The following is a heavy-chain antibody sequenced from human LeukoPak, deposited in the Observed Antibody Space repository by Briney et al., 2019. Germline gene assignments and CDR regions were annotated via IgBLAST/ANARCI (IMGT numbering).Heavy chain of an antibody. V-gene: IGHV1-69*01. CDR3: ARGSSKDDTSGYYYVDGSDGPDY. J-gene: IGHJ4*02. CDR1: GDTFSSYA. CDR2: IIPIFDTS. D-gene: IGHD3-22*01. Sequence: ASVKVSCKASGDTFSSYAITWVRQAPGQGLEWMGGIIPIFDTSNYAQKFQGRVTFTSDDSTSTAYMELSSLRSEDTAVYYCARGSSKDDTSGYYYVDGSDGPDYWGQGTLVTVSS.